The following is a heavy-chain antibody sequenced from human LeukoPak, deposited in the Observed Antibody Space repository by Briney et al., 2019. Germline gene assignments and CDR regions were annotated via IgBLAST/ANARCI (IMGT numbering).Heavy chain of an antibody. J-gene: IGHJ5*02. CDR3: AREGEALYFDWSNWFDP. D-gene: IGHD3-9*01. V-gene: IGHV3-30*04. CDR1: GFTFSSYA. Sequence: GGSLRLSCAASGFTFSSYAMHWVRQAPGKGLEWVAVISYDGSNKYYADSVKGRFTISRDNSKNTLYLQMNSLRAEDTAVYYCAREGEALYFDWSNWFDPWGQGTLVTVSS. CDR2: ISYDGSNK.